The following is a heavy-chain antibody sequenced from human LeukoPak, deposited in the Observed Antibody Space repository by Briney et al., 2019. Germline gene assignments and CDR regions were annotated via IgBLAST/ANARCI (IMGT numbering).Heavy chain of an antibody. V-gene: IGHV3-66*01. Sequence: GGSLRLSCAASRLAHSSHYMSWLRQAPGKGLEWVSVIYGGVNTVYADSVQGRFTISRDNSKNTLYLQMSSLRAEDTAVYYCAKSPTTVFLCDYWGKGTLVTVSS. J-gene: IGHJ4*02. CDR1: RLAHSSHY. D-gene: IGHD1-1*01. CDR2: IYGGVNT. CDR3: AKSPTTVFLCDY.